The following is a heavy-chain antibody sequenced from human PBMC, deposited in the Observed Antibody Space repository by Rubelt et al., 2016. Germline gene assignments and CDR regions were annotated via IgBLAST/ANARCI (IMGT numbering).Heavy chain of an antibody. Sequence: DAELVESGGGLVQPGRSLRLSCGVSGFTFDDYAMHWVRQAPGKGLEWVSSINWNGDTPAYADFVKGRFTISRDNAKNSLFLQMSSLRAEDTALYYCARDMYSSGWGKALDYWGQGAPVTVSS. CDR1: GFTFDDYA. J-gene: IGHJ4*02. CDR2: INWNGDTP. V-gene: IGHV3-9*01. D-gene: IGHD6-19*01. CDR3: ARDMYSSGWGKALDY.